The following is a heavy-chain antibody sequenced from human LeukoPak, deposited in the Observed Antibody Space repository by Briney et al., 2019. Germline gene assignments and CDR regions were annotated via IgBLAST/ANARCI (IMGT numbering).Heavy chain of an antibody. CDR3: ARGVPFCSGGSCYSGVSPFDY. Sequence: SGTLSLTCAVSGGSISSSNWWSWVRQPPGKGLEWIGEIYHSGSTNYNPSLKSRVTISVDKSKNQFSLKLSSVTAADTAVYYCARGVPFCSGGSCYSGVSPFDYWGQGTLVTVSS. J-gene: IGHJ4*02. CDR1: GGSISSSNW. CDR2: IYHSGST. D-gene: IGHD2-15*01. V-gene: IGHV4-4*02.